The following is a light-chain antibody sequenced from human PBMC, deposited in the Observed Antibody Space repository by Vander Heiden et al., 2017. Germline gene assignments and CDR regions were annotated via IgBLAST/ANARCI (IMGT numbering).Light chain of an antibody. CDR3: AAWDDSLSGREI. CDR2: SNN. J-gene: IGLJ2*01. Sequence: SVLTQPPPASGTPGQRVTISCSGGSPNIGSNYVYWYQQIPGTAPKLLLYSNNQRPSGVPDRFSGSKSGTSASLAISGLRSEDEADYYCAAWDDSLSGREIFGGGTKLTVL. V-gene: IGLV1-47*02. CDR1: SPNIGSNY.